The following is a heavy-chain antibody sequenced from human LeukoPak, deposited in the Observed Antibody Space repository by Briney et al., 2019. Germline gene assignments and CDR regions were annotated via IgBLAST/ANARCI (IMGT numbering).Heavy chain of an antibody. CDR1: GGSISSYY. CDR3: AGGGSSGWYSIY. D-gene: IGHD6-19*01. J-gene: IGHJ4*02. V-gene: IGHV4-4*07. Sequence: SETLSLTCTVSGGSISSYYWTWIRQPAGKGLEWIGRIHTSGNTNYSPALKSRVTISVDTSKNQLSLKLSSVTAADTAVYYCAGGGSSGWYSIYWGQGTLVTVSS. CDR2: IHTSGNT.